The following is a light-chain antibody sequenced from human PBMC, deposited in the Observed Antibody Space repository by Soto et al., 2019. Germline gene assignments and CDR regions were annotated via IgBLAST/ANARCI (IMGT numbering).Light chain of an antibody. CDR3: NSYTSSSTYG. CDR1: SSDVGGYNY. CDR2: EVS. J-gene: IGLJ1*01. Sequence: QSVLTQPASVSGSPGQSITISCTGSSSDVGGYNYVSWYQHHPGKAPKLMIYEVSNRPSGVSNRFSGSKSGNTASLTISGLQAEDEADYYCNSYTSSSTYGFGTGTKVTVL. V-gene: IGLV2-14*01.